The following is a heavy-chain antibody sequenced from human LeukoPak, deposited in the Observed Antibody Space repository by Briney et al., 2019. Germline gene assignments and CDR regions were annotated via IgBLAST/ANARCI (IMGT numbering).Heavy chain of an antibody. V-gene: IGHV3-9*01. J-gene: IGHJ4*02. CDR3: ARRYCSGGSCYYFDY. D-gene: IGHD2-15*01. Sequence: PGGSLRLSCAASGLTFDDYALHWVRQAPGKGLEWVSGFSWNSGAIGYADSVKGRFTISRDNAKSSLYLQMNSLRAEDTALYFCARRYCSGGSCYYFDYWGQGTLVTASS. CDR1: GLTFDDYA. CDR2: FSWNSGAI.